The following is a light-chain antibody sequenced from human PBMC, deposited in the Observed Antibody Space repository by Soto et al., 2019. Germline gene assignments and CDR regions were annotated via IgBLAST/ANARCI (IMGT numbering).Light chain of an antibody. CDR1: QSVTSNF. CDR3: HQYGRSPRT. Sequence: EIVLTQSPGTLSLSPGERATVSCRASQSVTSNFLAWYQQKPSQAPRLLIYGASTRATGIPDRFSGSGSGTDFTLTISRLEPEDFAVYYCHQYGRSPRTFGQGTNVE. V-gene: IGKV3-20*01. CDR2: GAS. J-gene: IGKJ1*01.